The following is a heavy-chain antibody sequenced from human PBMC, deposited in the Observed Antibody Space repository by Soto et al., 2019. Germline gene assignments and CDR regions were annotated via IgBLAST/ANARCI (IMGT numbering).Heavy chain of an antibody. CDR1: GFTFSNFA. V-gene: IGHV3-23*01. CDR3: AKHGGYSFGPGDYYGMDI. J-gene: IGHJ6*02. CDR2: IIGSGGTT. Sequence: PGGSLRLSCAASGFTFSNFAMNWVRQAPGKGLEWVSGIIGSGGTTYYADSVKGRFTISRDKSKTTPYLQMNSLRAEDTAIYYCAKHGGYSFGPGDYYGMDIWGQGTTVTVSS. D-gene: IGHD5-18*01.